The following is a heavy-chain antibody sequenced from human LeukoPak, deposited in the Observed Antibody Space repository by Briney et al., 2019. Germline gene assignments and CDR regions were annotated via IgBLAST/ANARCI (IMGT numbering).Heavy chain of an antibody. D-gene: IGHD1-26*01. Sequence: ASVKVSCKASGYTFSSYHIHWVRQAPGQGLEWMGKINPSFNPGVDVTSYAQKFQGRVTMTRDISTNTVYMELSSLTSEDTATYYCARAWESIAGYYFDYWGQGTLVTVSS. V-gene: IGHV1-46*01. CDR2: INPSFNPGVDVT. CDR3: ARAWESIAGYYFDY. CDR1: GYTFSSYH. J-gene: IGHJ4*02.